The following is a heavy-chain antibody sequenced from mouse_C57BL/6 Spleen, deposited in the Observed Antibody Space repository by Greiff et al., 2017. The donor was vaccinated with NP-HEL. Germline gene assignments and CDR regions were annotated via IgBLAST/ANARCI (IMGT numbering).Heavy chain of an antibody. D-gene: IGHD2-4*01. J-gene: IGHJ2*01. CDR2: ISSGSSTI. V-gene: IGHV5-17*01. CDR3: ARGDYHFDY. Sequence: EVKVVESGGGLVKPGGSLKLSCAASGFTFSDYGMHWVRQAPEKGLEWVAYISSGSSTIYYADTVKGRFTISRDNAKNTLFLQMTSLRSEDTAMYYCARGDYHFDYWGQGTTLTVSS. CDR1: GFTFSDYG.